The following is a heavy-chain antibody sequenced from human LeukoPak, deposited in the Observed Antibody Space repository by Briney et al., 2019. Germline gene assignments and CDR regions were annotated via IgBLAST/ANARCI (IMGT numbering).Heavy chain of an antibody. CDR3: ARGKGAYYYSSPDY. J-gene: IGHJ4*02. V-gene: IGHV3-21*01. Sequence: GGSLRLSCAASGFNFSSYRVNWVRQAPGKGLEWVSSISSSSNYIYYADSVKGRFTISRDNAKNSLYLQMNSLRAEDTALYYCARGKGAYYYSSPDYWGQGTLVTVSS. CDR1: GFNFSSYR. D-gene: IGHD3-22*01. CDR2: ISSSSNYI.